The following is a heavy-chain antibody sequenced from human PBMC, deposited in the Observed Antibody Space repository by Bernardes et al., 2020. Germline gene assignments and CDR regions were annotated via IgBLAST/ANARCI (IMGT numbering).Heavy chain of an antibody. CDR2: IYYSGST. J-gene: IGHJ4*02. V-gene: IGHV4-31*03. CDR1: GGSISGGNYY. Sequence: SETLSLTCTVSGGSISGGNYYWSWIRQQPGKGLEWTGQIYYSGSTYYSPSLKSRAMISLDTSKNQFSLKLNSVTAADTAVYYCTTRDSSGYKDIEYWGQGTLVTVSS. CDR3: TTRDSSGYKDIEY. D-gene: IGHD3-22*01.